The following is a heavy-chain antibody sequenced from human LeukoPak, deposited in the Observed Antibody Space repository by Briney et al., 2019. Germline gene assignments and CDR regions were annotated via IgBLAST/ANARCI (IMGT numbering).Heavy chain of an antibody. CDR1: GGSINSYY. Sequence: PSETLSLTCTVSGGSINSYYWSWIRQPPGKGLEWIGFIYYSGSTNYNPPLKSRVTISIDTSKNQFSLKLSSVTAADTAVYYCARHQWVPAFDIWGQGTMVTVSS. V-gene: IGHV4-59*08. D-gene: IGHD1-26*01. CDR2: IYYSGST. J-gene: IGHJ3*02. CDR3: ARHQWVPAFDI.